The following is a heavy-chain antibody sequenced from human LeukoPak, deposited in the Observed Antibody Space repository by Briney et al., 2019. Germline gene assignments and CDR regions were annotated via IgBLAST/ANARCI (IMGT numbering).Heavy chain of an antibody. J-gene: IGHJ4*02. CDR1: GYTFTGYY. V-gene: IGHV1-46*01. CDR2: INPSGGST. Sequence: EASVKVSCKASGYTFTGYYMHWVRQAPGQGLEWMGIINPSGGSTSYAQKFQGRVTMTRDTSTSRVYMELSSLRSEDTAVYYCARDSSGWYYFDYWGQGTLVTVSS. D-gene: IGHD6-19*01. CDR3: ARDSSGWYYFDY.